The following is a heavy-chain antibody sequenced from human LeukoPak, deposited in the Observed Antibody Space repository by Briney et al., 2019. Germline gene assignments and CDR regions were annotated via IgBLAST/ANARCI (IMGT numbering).Heavy chain of an antibody. CDR1: GYTFTSYA. V-gene: IGHV1-69*04. CDR3: ARDLGHYDILTGYYAGGPVDY. Sequence: SVKVSCKASGYTFTSYAISWVRQAPGQGLEWMGRIIPILGIANYAQKFQGRVTITADKSTSTAYMELSSLRSEDTAVYYCARDLGHYDILTGYYAGGPVDYWGQGTLVTVSS. J-gene: IGHJ4*02. D-gene: IGHD3-9*01. CDR2: IIPILGIA.